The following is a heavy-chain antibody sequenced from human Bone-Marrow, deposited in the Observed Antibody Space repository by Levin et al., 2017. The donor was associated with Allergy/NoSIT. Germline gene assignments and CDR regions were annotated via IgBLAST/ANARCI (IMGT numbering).Heavy chain of an antibody. V-gene: IGHV3-23*01. CDR2: FSVSSGST. Sequence: LSLTCAASGFSLSSYAMSWVRQVPGKGLEWVSTFSVSSGSTYSADTVKGRFTISGDNSKNTLYLQMNSLRAEDTAVYYCAKSALSNYAVGWFDSWGQGTLVTVSS. J-gene: IGHJ5*01. CDR3: AKSALSNYAVGWFDS. CDR1: GFSLSSYA. D-gene: IGHD4-11*01.